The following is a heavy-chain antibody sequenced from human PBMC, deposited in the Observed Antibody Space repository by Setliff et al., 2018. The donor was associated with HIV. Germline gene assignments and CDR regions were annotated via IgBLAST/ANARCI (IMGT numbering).Heavy chain of an antibody. CDR2: ITGSGDTI. V-gene: IGHV3-48*03. CDR1: GFTLSNYE. CDR3: AREATPRHSSGWVYFDY. D-gene: IGHD6-19*01. J-gene: IGHJ4*02. Sequence: GGSLRLSCAASGFTLSNYEMSWVRQAPGKGPEWVSYITGSGDTIYYADSVKGRFTMSRDSAKDSVYLQMNTLRVEDTAVYYCAREATPRHSSGWVYFDYWGQGMMVTVSS.